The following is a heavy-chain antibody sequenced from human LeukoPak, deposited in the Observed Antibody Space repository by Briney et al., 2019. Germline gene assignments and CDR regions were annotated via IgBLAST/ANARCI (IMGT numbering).Heavy chain of an antibody. CDR3: ARTSRTTAVTTVLYFDY. V-gene: IGHV3-7*01. CDR2: IKQDGSEK. CDR1: GFTFSNYW. J-gene: IGHJ4*02. Sequence: GGSLRLSCAASGFTFSNYWMSWVRQAAGKGLGWVANIKQDGSEKYYVDPVKGRFSISRDNAKNSLYLQMNSLRGEDTAVYYCARTSRTTAVTTVLYFDYWGQGTLVTVSS. D-gene: IGHD4-17*01.